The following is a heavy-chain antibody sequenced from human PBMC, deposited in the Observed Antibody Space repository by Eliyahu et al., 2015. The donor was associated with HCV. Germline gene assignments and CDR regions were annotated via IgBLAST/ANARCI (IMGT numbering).Heavy chain of an antibody. CDR3: ARDGRDYYESSGYEYFDF. J-gene: IGHJ4*02. CDR1: GFTFGNSV. V-gene: IGHV3-23*01. Sequence: EVQLLESGGGVVQPGGSLRLSCAASGFTFGNSVMSWVRQVPGKGLEWVSAXSALGSAIYYVDSVKGRFSISRDNSKNTVDLQMNSLRAEDTAVYFCARDGRDYYESSGYEYFDFWGQGAQVTVSS. CDR2: XSALGSAI. D-gene: IGHD3-22*01.